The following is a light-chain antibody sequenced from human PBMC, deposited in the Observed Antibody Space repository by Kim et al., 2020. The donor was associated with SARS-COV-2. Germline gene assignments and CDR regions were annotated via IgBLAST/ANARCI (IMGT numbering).Light chain of an antibody. CDR1: SSDLGNYNF. Sequence: QSIPLPSTGTSSDLGNYNFVSWSQQHPGTAPQLLIYDVSKRPSGVSARFSGSKSGNTASLTISGLQAEDEADYYCSSHIGSSTWVFGGGTQLTVL. V-gene: IGLV2-14*04. CDR2: DVS. J-gene: IGLJ3*02. CDR3: SSHIGSSTWV.